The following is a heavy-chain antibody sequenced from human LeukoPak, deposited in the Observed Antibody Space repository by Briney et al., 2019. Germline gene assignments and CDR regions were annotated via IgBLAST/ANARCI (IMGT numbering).Heavy chain of an antibody. Sequence: GGSLRLSCAASGFTFSTYGMHWVRQAPGKGLEWVAVISYDGSNKYYADSVKGRFTISRDNSKNTLYLQMNSLRAEDTAVYYCASDSSGWSPIDYWGQGTLVTVSS. CDR3: ASDSSGWSPIDY. CDR2: ISYDGSNK. D-gene: IGHD6-19*01. CDR1: GFTFSTYG. J-gene: IGHJ4*02. V-gene: IGHV3-30*03.